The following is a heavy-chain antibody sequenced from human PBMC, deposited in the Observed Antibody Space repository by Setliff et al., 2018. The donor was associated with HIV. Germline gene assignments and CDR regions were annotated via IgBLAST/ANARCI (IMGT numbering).Heavy chain of an antibody. D-gene: IGHD3-9*01. CDR2: INPNSGGT. CDR3: ARRWSYDILTGYYPDHDAFDN. Sequence: ASVKVSCKASGYTFTGYYMHWVRQAPGQGLEWMGRINPNSGGTNYAQKFQGRVTMTRDTSISTAYMELSRLRSDDTAVYYCARRWSYDILTGYYPDHDAFDNWGQGTMVTVSS. J-gene: IGHJ3*02. V-gene: IGHV1-2*06. CDR1: GYTFTGYY.